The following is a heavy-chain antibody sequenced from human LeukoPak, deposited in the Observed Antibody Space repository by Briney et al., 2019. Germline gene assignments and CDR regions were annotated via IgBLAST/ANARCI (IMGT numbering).Heavy chain of an antibody. J-gene: IGHJ5*02. Sequence: GGSLRLSCAASGFPFSDYYMSWIRQAPGKGLEWVSYISSSGSTIYYADSVKGRFTISRDNAKNSLYLQMNSLRAEDTAVYYCARDQSKNAAPLQGLDPWGQGTLVTVSS. CDR2: ISSSGSTI. D-gene: IGHD2-15*01. CDR3: ARDQSKNAAPLQGLDP. V-gene: IGHV3-11*04. CDR1: GFPFSDYY.